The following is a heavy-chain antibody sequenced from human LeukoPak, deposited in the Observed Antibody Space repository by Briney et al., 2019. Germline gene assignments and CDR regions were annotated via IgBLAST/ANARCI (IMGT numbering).Heavy chain of an antibody. CDR2: IIPFLGTT. J-gene: IGHJ4*02. V-gene: IGHV1-69*11. CDR1: GGVFTTYA. D-gene: IGHD2-21*01. CDR3: TIIPNVILFTHYFEY. Sequence: ASVKVSCKASGGVFTTYAVSWVRQAPGQGLEWMGSIIPFLGTTNYAQKFQGRVTITADEPTRTAYMELTYVRSDDTAVYYCTIIPNVILFTHYFEYWGQGTLVTVSS.